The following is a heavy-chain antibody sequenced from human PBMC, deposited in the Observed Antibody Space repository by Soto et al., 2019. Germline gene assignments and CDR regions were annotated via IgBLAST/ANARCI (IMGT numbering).Heavy chain of an antibody. CDR3: ARARGYCTNGICSPFDY. CDR2: ISAYNGNT. CDR1: GYTFTTYG. D-gene: IGHD2-8*01. Sequence: ASVKVSCKASGYTFTTYGITWVRQAPGQGLEWMGWISAYNGNTNFAPNLQDRVTLTTDTSTSTAYMELRSLRSDDTAVYYCARARGYCTNGICSPFDYWGQGTLVTVSS. J-gene: IGHJ4*02. V-gene: IGHV1-18*04.